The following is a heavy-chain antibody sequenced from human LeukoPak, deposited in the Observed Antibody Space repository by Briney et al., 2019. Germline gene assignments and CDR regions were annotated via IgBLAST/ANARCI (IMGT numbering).Heavy chain of an antibody. CDR2: IYYSGST. J-gene: IGHJ4*02. Sequence: SETLSLTCTVSGGSISSSSYYWGWIRQPPGKGLEWIGSIYYSGSTNYNPSLKSRVTISVDTSKNQFSLKLSSVTAADTAVYYCARDRDYYDSSGYSYYFDYWGQGTLVTVSS. V-gene: IGHV4-39*07. CDR1: GGSISSSSYY. D-gene: IGHD3-22*01. CDR3: ARDRDYYDSSGYSYYFDY.